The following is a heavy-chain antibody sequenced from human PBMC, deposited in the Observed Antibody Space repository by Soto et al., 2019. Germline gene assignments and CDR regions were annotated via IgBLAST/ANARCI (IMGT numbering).Heavy chain of an antibody. CDR2: IYWNDDQ. J-gene: IGHJ3*02. CDR3: AHRLIVGYCSSLSCRGAFDI. V-gene: IGHV2-5*01. D-gene: IGHD2-15*01. Sequence: SGPTLVKPTQTLTLTCTFSGFSLITSGVGVGWIRQPPGMALEWLALIYWNDDQYYSPSLKSRLTITKDTSKNQVVLTMTNMDPVDTATYYCAHRLIVGYCSSLSCRGAFDIWGHGTMVTVSS. CDR1: GFSLITSGVG.